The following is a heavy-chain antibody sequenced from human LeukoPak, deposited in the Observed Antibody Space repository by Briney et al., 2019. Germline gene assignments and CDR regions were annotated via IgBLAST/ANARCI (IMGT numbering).Heavy chain of an antibody. CDR3: AREPKTYYYDSSGQTDG. CDR2: ISSSISYI. J-gene: IGHJ1*01. CDR1: GLTFSSLS. V-gene: IGHV3-21*01. D-gene: IGHD3-22*01. Sequence: PGGSLRLSCAASGLTFSSLSTNWVSHPHGKGLEWVSSISSSISYIYYPNSVKGRFTSPTDNPNNSLYLQMNRLRGQDTAVYYCAREPKTYYYDSSGQTDGWGQGTLVTAS.